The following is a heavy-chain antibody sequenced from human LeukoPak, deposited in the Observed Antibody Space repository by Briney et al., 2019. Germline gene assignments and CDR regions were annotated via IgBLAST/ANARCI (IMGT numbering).Heavy chain of an antibody. D-gene: IGHD7-27*01. V-gene: IGHV3-33*01. CDR3: ARGTGEVRN. Sequence: PGRSLRLSCAASGFTFSSYGMHWVRQAPGKGLEWVAVIWCDGSNKYYADSVKGRFTISRDNSKNTLYLQMNSLRAEDTAVYYCARGTGEVRNWGQGTLVTVSS. CDR1: GFTFSSYG. CDR2: IWCDGSNK. J-gene: IGHJ4*02.